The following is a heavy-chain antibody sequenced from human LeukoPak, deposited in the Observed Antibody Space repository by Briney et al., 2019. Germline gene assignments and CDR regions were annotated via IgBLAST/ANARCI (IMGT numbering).Heavy chain of an antibody. Sequence: PSQTLSLTCTVSGGSISSGSYYWSWIRQPAGKGLEWIGRIYTRGSTNYNPSLKSRVTISVDTSKNQFSLKLSSVTAADTAVYYCAGDYDFWSGYPHAYDAFDIWGQGTMVTVSS. CDR2: IYTRGST. V-gene: IGHV4-61*02. J-gene: IGHJ3*02. CDR1: GGSISSGSYY. D-gene: IGHD3-3*01. CDR3: AGDYDFWSGYPHAYDAFDI.